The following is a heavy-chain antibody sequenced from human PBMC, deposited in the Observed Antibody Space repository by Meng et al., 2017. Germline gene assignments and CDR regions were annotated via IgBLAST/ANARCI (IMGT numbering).Heavy chain of an antibody. J-gene: IGHJ4*02. CDR2: INTKTGKP. CDR1: GYTFSTNV. CDR3: ARAHSSGWYSFFDY. Sequence: QVQLVQSGSELKEPGASVKVSCKASGYTFSTNVMNWVRQVSGQGLEWMGWINTKTGKPTYAQGFTGRLAFSLDTSASTAFLQINSLKAEDTAVYYCARAHSSGWYSFFDYWGQGTLVTVSS. D-gene: IGHD6-19*01. V-gene: IGHV7-4-1*02.